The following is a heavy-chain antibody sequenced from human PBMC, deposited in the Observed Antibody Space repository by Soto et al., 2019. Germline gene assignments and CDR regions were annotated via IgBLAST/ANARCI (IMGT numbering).Heavy chain of an antibody. CDR1: GYSFTSYW. Sequence: PGESLKISCKGSGYSFTSYWIGWVRQMPGKGLEWMGIIYPGDSDTRYSPSFQGQVTISADKSISTAYLQWSSLKASDTAMYYCARHGLGDMATPMVDYWGQGTLVTVSS. CDR3: ARHGLGDMATPMVDY. V-gene: IGHV5-51*01. D-gene: IGHD2-15*01. CDR2: IYPGDSDT. J-gene: IGHJ4*02.